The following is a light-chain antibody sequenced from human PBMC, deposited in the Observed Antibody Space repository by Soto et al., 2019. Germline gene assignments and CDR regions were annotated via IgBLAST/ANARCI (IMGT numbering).Light chain of an antibody. J-gene: IGLJ2*01. V-gene: IGLV2-14*03. Sequence: QSALTQPASVSGTPGQSITISCTGTSSDVGRYKFVSWYQQHPGKVPKLMIYDVSDRPSGVSNRFSGSRSGNTASLTISGLQAEDEADYYCSSYTTSTTLIFGGGTKVTVL. CDR1: SSDVGRYKF. CDR2: DVS. CDR3: SSYTTSTTLI.